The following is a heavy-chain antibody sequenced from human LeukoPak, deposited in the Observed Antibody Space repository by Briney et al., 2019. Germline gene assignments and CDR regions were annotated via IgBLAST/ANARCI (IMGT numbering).Heavy chain of an antibody. V-gene: IGHV1-69*06. CDR1: GGTFSSYA. Sequence: ASVKVSCKASGGTFSSYAISWVRQAPGQGLEWMGGIIPIFGTANYAQKFQSRVTITADKSTSTAYMELSSLRSEDTAVYYCARGRAVAGGFDYWGQGTLVTVSS. D-gene: IGHD6-19*01. J-gene: IGHJ4*02. CDR2: IIPIFGTA. CDR3: ARGRAVAGGFDY.